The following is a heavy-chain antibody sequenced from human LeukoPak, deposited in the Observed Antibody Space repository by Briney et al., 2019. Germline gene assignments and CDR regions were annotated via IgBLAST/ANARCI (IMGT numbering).Heavy chain of an antibody. CDR3: ARFSSAFDY. CDR2: ISSSSSTI. V-gene: IGHV3-48*01. D-gene: IGHD2-15*01. Sequence: GASLRLSCAASGFTFSSYSMNWVRQAPGKGLEWVSYISSSSSTIYYADSVKGRFTISRDNAKNSLYLQMNSLRAEDTAVYYCARFSSAFDYWGQGTLVTVSS. J-gene: IGHJ4*02. CDR1: GFTFSSYS.